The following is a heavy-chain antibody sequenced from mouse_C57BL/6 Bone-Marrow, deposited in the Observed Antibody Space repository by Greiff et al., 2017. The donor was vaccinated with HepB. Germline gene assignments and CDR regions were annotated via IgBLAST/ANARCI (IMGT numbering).Heavy chain of an antibody. Sequence: QVQLQQSGAELVKPGASVKLSCKASGYTFTSYWMQWVKQRPGQGLEWIGEIDPSDSYTNYNQKFKGKATLTVDTSSSTAYMQLSSLTSEDSAVYYCARERNYGLYAMDYWGQGTSVTVSS. CDR3: ARERNYGLYAMDY. D-gene: IGHD1-1*01. CDR1: GYTFTSYW. V-gene: IGHV1-50*01. J-gene: IGHJ4*01. CDR2: IDPSDSYT.